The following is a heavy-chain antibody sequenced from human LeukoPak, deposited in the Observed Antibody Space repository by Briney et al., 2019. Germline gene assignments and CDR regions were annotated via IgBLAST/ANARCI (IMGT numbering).Heavy chain of an antibody. Sequence: SVKVSCKASGYTFTSHYFHWVRQAPGQGLEWMGGIIPIFGTANYAQKFQGRVTITADESTSTAYMELSSLRSEDTAVYYCARVDSSGYPDNWFDPWGQGTLVTVSS. V-gene: IGHV1-69*13. CDR2: IIPIFGTA. D-gene: IGHD3-22*01. J-gene: IGHJ5*02. CDR3: ARVDSSGYPDNWFDP. CDR1: GYTFTSHY.